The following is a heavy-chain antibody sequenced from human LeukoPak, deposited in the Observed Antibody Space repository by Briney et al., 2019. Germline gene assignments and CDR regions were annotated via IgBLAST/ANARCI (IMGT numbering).Heavy chain of an antibody. CDR1: GYTFTGYY. D-gene: IGHD5-12*01. Sequence: ASVKVSCKASGYTFTGYYMHWVRQAPGQGLEWMGWINPNSGGTKYAQKFQGRVTMTRDTSISTAYMELSRLRSDDTAVYYCAQERLDSGYGYWGQGTLVTVSS. J-gene: IGHJ4*02. CDR3: AQERLDSGYGY. V-gene: IGHV1-2*02. CDR2: INPNSGGT.